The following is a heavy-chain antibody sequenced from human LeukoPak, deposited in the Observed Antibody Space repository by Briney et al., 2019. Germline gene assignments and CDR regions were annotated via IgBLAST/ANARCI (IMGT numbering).Heavy chain of an antibody. V-gene: IGHV4-4*07. D-gene: IGHD2-15*01. J-gene: IGHJ5*02. CDR3: ARGAAQFDP. Sequence: PSETLSLTCNVSAVSISSYYWSLIRQPAGKGLEWIGRIYTSGSANYNPSLKSRVTMSVDTSKNQFSLRLSSVTAADTAVYYCARGAAQFDPWGQGTLVTVSS. CDR1: AVSISSYY. CDR2: IYTSGSA.